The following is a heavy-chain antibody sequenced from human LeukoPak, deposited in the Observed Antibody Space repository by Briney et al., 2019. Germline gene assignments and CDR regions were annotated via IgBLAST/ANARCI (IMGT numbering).Heavy chain of an antibody. CDR2: IVPIFGTT. D-gene: IGHD7-27*01. CDR3: VTDTGAHRGWFDP. CDR1: GGSFSNYE. V-gene: IGHV1-69*13. J-gene: IGHJ5*02. Sequence: SVKVSCKASGGSFSNYEINWVRQAPGQGLEWMGGIVPIFGTTNYAPKFKGRVTITADESTSTAHMEVNSLRFEDTAMFYCVTDTGAHRGWFDPWGQGTLVTVSS.